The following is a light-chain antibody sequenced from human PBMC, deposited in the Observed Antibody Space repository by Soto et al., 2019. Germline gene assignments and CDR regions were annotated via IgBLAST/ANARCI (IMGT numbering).Light chain of an antibody. CDR1: QTSTW. Sequence: DIQMTQSPSTLSASVGDRVPITCRASQTSTWLAWYQQKTGKAPKLIIYKASILGSGVPSRFSGSGSGTQFTLTISGLQPDDFATYYCQQYNSYSRTFGQGTKVEIK. CDR3: QQYNSYSRT. CDR2: KAS. V-gene: IGKV1-5*03. J-gene: IGKJ1*01.